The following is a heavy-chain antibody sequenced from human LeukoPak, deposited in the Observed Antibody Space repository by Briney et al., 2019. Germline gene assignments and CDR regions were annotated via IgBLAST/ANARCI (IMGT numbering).Heavy chain of an antibody. V-gene: IGHV3-30*18. CDR1: GFTFSSYG. D-gene: IGHD3-3*01. Sequence: PGGSLRLSCAASGFTFSSYGMHWVRQAPGKGLEWVAVISYDGSNKYYADSVKGRFTISRDNSKNTLYLQMNSLRAEDTAVYYCAKVDAIFGVVGLDYWGQGTLVTVSS. J-gene: IGHJ4*02. CDR3: AKVDAIFGVVGLDY. CDR2: ISYDGSNK.